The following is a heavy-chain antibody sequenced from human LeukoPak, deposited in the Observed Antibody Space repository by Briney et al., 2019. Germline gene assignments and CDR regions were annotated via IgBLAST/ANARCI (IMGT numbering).Heavy chain of an antibody. CDR2: INSDGSTT. Sequence: GGSLRLSCAASGFTFSSSWMHWVRHAPGKGLVLVSRINSDGSTTNYADSVKGRFIISRDNAKKTLLMQMNGMRAEETAVYCCTRPERGSSLSCDQWEQRPVVTVS. V-gene: IGHV3-74*01. CDR3: TRPERGSSLSCDQ. CDR1: GFTFSSSW. J-gene: IGHJ4*02. D-gene: IGHD3-10*01.